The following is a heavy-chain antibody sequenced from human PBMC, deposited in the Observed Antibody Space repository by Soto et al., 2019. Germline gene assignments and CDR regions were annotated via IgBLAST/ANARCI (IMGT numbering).Heavy chain of an antibody. CDR3: ARDLGGSYFS. CDR1: GHPFTRYS. J-gene: IGHJ5*02. Sequence: ASVKVSCKASGHPFTRYSIHWVRQAPGQRLEWMGWINAGNGNTQYSQKFQGRVTITRDTSARTVYMELSSLRSEDTAVYFCARDLGGSYFSWGQGTLVTVSS. V-gene: IGHV1-3*01. CDR2: INAGNGNT. D-gene: IGHD1-26*01.